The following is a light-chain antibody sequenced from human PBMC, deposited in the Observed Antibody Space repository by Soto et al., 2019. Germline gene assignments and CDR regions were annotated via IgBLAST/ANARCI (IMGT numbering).Light chain of an antibody. CDR2: DVN. J-gene: IGLJ3*02. CDR3: CSYAGSYSGV. Sequence: QSALTQPRSVSGSPGQSVTISCTGTSSDVGAYNYVSWYQHHPGKAPKVMIYDVNERPSGVPDRFSGSKSDNKASLTISGLQAEDEADYYCCSYAGSYSGVFGGGTQLTVL. CDR1: SSDVGAYNY. V-gene: IGLV2-11*01.